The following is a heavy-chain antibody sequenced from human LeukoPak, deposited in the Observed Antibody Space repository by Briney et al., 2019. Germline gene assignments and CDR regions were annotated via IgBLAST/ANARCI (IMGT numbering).Heavy chain of an antibody. D-gene: IGHD2-15*01. V-gene: IGHV4-39*01. CDR1: GGSIISYY. CDR2: TYYSGST. J-gene: IGHJ5*02. CDR3: ARSRGAYGAYCSGGSCYPNGGHWFDP. Sequence: PSETLSLTCTVSGGSIISYYWSWIRQPPGKGLEWIGSTYYSGSTYYNPSLKSRVTISVDTSKNQFSLKLSSVTAADTAVYYCARSRGAYGAYCSGGSCYPNGGHWFDPWGQGTLITVSS.